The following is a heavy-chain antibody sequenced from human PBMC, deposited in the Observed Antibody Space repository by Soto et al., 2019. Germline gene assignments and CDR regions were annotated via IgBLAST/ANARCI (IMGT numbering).Heavy chain of an antibody. CDR2: IYSGGST. CDR3: ARGLFEYDYVWGSYLQYYFDY. Sequence: GGSLRLSCAASGFTVSSNYMSWVRQAPGKGLEWVSVIYSGGSTYYADSVKGRFTISRDNSKNTPYLQMNSLRAEDTAVYYCARGLFEYDYVWGSYLQYYFDYWGQGTLVTVSS. V-gene: IGHV3-53*01. D-gene: IGHD3-16*02. J-gene: IGHJ4*02. CDR1: GFTVSSNY.